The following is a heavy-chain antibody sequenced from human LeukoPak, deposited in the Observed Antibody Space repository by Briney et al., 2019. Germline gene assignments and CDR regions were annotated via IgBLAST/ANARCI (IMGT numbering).Heavy chain of an antibody. CDR3: AQSLGSGNWIGNWFDP. CDR2: IYYSGSA. Sequence: SETLSLTCTVSGGSISSYYWSWIRQPPGKGLEWIGYIYYSGSANYNPSLKSRVTISVDTSKNQFSLKLTSVTAADTAIYYCAQSLGSGNWIGNWFDPWGQGTLVTVSS. J-gene: IGHJ5*02. V-gene: IGHV4-59*08. D-gene: IGHD1-1*01. CDR1: GGSISSYY.